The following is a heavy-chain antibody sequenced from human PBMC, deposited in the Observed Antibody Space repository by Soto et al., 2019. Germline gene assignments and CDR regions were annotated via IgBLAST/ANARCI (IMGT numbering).Heavy chain of an antibody. J-gene: IGHJ4*02. CDR1: GFTFDDYA. V-gene: IGHV3-9*01. D-gene: IGHD6-6*01. CDR3: EKAVESNSSRRTAAFLNT. Sequence: EVQLVESGGGLVQPGRSLRLSCAASGFTFDDYAMHWVRQAPGKGLEWVSGISWNGGSIGYADSVKGRFTISRDNAKYSLYLKIDGLRGENTPFYFCEKAVESNSSRRTAAFLNTGGQGTLVALSS. CDR2: ISWNGGSI.